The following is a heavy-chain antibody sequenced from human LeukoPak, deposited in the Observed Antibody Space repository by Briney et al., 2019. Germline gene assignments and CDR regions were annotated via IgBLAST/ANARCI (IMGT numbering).Heavy chain of an antibody. CDR2: ISGSGGGT. D-gene: IGHD3-22*01. V-gene: IGHV3-23*01. J-gene: IGHJ4*02. CDR3: AKDSGRYYYDSSGYYSGYYFDY. CDR1: GFTFSSYA. Sequence: GGSLRLSCAASGFTFSSYAMSWVRQAPGKGLEWVSAISGSGGGTYYADSVKGRFTISRDNSKNTLYLQMNSLRAEDTAVYYCAKDSGRYYYDSSGYYSGYYFDYWGQGTLVTVSS.